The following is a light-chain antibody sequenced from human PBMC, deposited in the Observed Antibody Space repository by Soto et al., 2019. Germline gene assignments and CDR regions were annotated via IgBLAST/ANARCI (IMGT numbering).Light chain of an antibody. CDR3: LLYYGGPWV. J-gene: IGLJ3*02. Sequence: QTVVTQEPSLTVSPGGTVTLTCASGTGAVTSGHYPSWFQQKPGQAPRALIDNTSNKQAWTPARFSGSLLGGKVALTLSGVQPEDEADYYCLLYYGGPWVFGGGTKLTVL. CDR1: TGAVTSGHY. V-gene: IGLV7-43*01. CDR2: NTS.